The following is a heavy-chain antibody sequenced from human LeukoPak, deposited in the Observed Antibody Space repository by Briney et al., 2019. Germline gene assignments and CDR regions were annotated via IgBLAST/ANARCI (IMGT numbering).Heavy chain of an antibody. V-gene: IGHV4-59*01. CDR1: GGSISSYY. D-gene: IGHD3-10*01. CDR3: ARETPYGSGSYPFDY. J-gene: IGHJ4*02. Sequence: SETLSLTCTVSGGSISSYYWNWIRQPPGKGLEWIGYIYNSGSTNNNPSLKSRVTISVDTSKKQFSLKLSSVTAADTAVYYCARETPYGSGSYPFDYWGQGILVTVSS. CDR2: IYNSGST.